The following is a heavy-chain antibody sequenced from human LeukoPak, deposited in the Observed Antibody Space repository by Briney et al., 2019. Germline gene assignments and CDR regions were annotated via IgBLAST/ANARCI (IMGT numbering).Heavy chain of an antibody. V-gene: IGHV3-9*01. J-gene: IGHJ5*02. Sequence: GGSLRLSCAASGFTFGDYAMHWVRQAPGKGLEWVSGISWNSGSIGYADSVKGRFTISRDNAKNSLYLQMNSLRAEDTALYYCAGGSGYSSSRGWFDPWGQGTLVTVSS. CDR3: AGGSGYSSSRGWFDP. CDR1: GFTFGDYA. D-gene: IGHD6-13*01. CDR2: ISWNSGSI.